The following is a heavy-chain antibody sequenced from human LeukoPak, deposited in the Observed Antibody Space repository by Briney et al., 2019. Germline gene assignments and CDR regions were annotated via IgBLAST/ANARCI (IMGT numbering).Heavy chain of an antibody. J-gene: IGHJ6*02. CDR1: GGTFSSYT. V-gene: IGHV1-69*02. CDR3: ARGRHCSSTSCYNYYYYGMDV. D-gene: IGHD2-2*02. CDR2: IIPIPGIA. Sequence: ASVKVSCKASGGTFSSYTISWVRQAPGQGLEWMGRIIPIPGIANYAQKFQGRVTITADKSTSTAYMELSSLRSEDTAVYYCARGRHCSSTSCYNYYYYGMDVWGQGTTVTVSS.